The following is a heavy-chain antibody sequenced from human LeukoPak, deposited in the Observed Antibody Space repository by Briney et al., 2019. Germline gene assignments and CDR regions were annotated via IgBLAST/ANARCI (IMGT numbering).Heavy chain of an antibody. Sequence: GGSLRLSCAASGFTLGRYWMHWVRQAPGKGLVWVSRIESDGSSTSYADSVKGRFTISRDNAKNTLYLQMNSLTAEDTAVYYCARDYGYDSSGYRDYWGQGTLVTVSS. J-gene: IGHJ4*02. CDR1: GFTLGRYW. V-gene: IGHV3-74*01. CDR3: ARDYGYDSSGYRDY. D-gene: IGHD3-22*01. CDR2: IESDGSST.